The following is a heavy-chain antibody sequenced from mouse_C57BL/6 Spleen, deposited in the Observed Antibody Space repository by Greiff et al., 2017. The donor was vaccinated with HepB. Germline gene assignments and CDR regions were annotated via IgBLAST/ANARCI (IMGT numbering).Heavy chain of an antibody. CDR3: AGEDNGTQGVFAY. Sequence: EVKLMESGAELVKPGASVKLSCTASGFNIKDYYMHWVKQRTEQGLEWIGRIDPEDGETKYAPKFQGKATITADTSSNTAYLQLSSLKSEDTAGYYCAGEDNGTQGVFAYWGQGTLVTVSA. J-gene: IGHJ3*01. CDR2: IDPEDGET. V-gene: IGHV14-2*01. D-gene: IGHD1-1*01. CDR1: GFNIKDYY.